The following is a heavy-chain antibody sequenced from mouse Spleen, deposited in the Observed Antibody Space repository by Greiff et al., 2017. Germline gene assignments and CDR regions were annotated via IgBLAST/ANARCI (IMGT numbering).Heavy chain of an antibody. CDR2: ISSGGGNT. J-gene: IGHJ2*01. CDR1: GFTFSSYA. V-gene: IGHV5-9*04. CDR3: ARHGDYDLYYFDY. Sequence: EVKLVESGGGLVKLGGSLKLSCAASGFTFSSYAMSWVRQTPEKRLEWVATISSGGGNTYYPDSVKGRFTISRDNAKNTLYLQMSSLKSEDTAMYYCARHGDYDLYYFDYWGQGTTLTVSS. D-gene: IGHD2-4*01.